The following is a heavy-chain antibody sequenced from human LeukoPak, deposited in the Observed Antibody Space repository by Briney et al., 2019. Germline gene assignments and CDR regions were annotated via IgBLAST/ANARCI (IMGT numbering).Heavy chain of an antibody. CDR1: GFTFSSYG. V-gene: IGHV3-30*18. J-gene: IGHJ4*02. D-gene: IGHD3-16*02. Sequence: GRSLRLSCAASGFTFSSYGMHWVRQAPGRGLEWVAVISYDGSNKYYADSVKGRFTISRDNSKNTLYLQMNSLRAEDTAVYYCAKTFGGVIVQYYFDYRGQGTLVTVSS. CDR2: ISYDGSNK. CDR3: AKTFGGVIVQYYFDY.